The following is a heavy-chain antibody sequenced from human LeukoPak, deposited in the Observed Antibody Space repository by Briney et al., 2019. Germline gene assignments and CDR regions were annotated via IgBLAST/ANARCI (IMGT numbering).Heavy chain of an antibody. Sequence: ASVKVSCKASGYTFTKYYMHWVRQAPGQGLEWTGVINPSGGGTSYAQKFQGRITLTRDMSTSTVYMELSSLRSEDTAVYYCASTVTTGTGRAYYFHYWGQGTLVTVSS. CDR2: INPSGGGT. CDR3: ASTVTTGTGRAYYFHY. CDR1: GYTFTKYY. J-gene: IGHJ4*02. D-gene: IGHD4-17*01. V-gene: IGHV1-46*01.